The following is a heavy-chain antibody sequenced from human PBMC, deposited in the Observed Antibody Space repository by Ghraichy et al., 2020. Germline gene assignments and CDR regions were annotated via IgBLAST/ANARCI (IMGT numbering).Heavy chain of an antibody. CDR3: TKGYNWNDGLYPDP. D-gene: IGHD1-1*01. V-gene: IGHV3-15*01. Sequence: GGSLRLSCAASGFTFSNAWMSWVRQTPRKGLEWVGRIKSKSDGGTTDYAAPVKGRFTISRDDSKNTLYLQMNSLKTEDTAVYYCTKGYNWNDGLYPDPWGQGTLVTVSS. CDR2: IKSKSDGGTT. J-gene: IGHJ5*02. CDR1: GFTFSNAW.